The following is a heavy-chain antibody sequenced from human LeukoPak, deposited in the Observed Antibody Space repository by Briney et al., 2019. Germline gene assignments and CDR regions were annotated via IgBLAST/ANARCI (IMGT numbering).Heavy chain of an antibody. CDR3: ARASPGVVFNYFDY. Sequence: TGGSLRLSCVASGFTFDSFYMSWVRQAPGKGLEWVANINEAGKDRYYADSVKGRFAISRDNTKNSVFLDMTSLRVEDTATYFCARASPGVVFNYFDYWGQGALVPVSS. CDR1: GFTFDSFY. CDR2: INEAGKDR. J-gene: IGHJ4*01. D-gene: IGHD2-15*01. V-gene: IGHV3-7*01.